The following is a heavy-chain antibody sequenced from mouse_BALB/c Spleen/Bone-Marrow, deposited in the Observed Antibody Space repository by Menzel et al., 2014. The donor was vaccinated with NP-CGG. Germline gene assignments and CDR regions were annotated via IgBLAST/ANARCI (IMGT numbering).Heavy chain of an antibody. D-gene: IGHD1-1*01. Sequence: QVQLKQSGAELVKPGASLKLSCKASGYTFTSYWMHWVKQRPGQGLEWIGEINPSNGRANYNEKFKSKATLTVDKSSSTAYMQLSGLTSEDSAVYYCAREMVFDITTVVDTGGYYFDYWGQGTTLTVSS. CDR2: INPSNGRA. CDR1: GYTFTSYW. J-gene: IGHJ2*01. CDR3: AREMVFDITTVVDTGGYYFDY. V-gene: IGHV1S81*02.